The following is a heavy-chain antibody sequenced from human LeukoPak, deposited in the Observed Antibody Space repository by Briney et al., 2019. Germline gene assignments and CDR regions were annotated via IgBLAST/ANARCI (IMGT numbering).Heavy chain of an antibody. CDR2: INSDGSSR. CDR3: TRGSPGYSSSWLDF. V-gene: IGHV3-74*01. CDR1: AFTFSSYW. D-gene: IGHD6-13*01. J-gene: IGHJ4*02. Sequence: GGSLRLSCATSAFTFSSYWMHWVRQAPGKGLVWVSRINSDGSSRSYADYVKGRCTISRDDAKNTLYLQMSSLSVDDTAIYYCTRGSPGYSSSWLDFWGQGILVTVSS.